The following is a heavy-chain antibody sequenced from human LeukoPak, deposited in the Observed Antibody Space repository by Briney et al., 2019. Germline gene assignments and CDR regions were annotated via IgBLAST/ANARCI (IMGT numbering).Heavy chain of an antibody. Sequence: GGSLRLSCGASGFSFSTHDMHWVRQTPGKGLEWVAFVRFDGTHTYYADSVMGRFTISRDNSKNTLYLQMSSLRHEDTATYYCANPSASGVDYWGQGTRVTVAS. CDR2: VRFDGTHT. V-gene: IGHV3-30*02. D-gene: IGHD6-25*01. CDR3: ANPSASGVDY. J-gene: IGHJ4*02. CDR1: GFSFSTHD.